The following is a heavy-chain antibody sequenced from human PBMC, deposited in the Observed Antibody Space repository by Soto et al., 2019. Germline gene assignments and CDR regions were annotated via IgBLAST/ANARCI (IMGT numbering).Heavy chain of an antibody. CDR2: ITAGDTYS. CDR3: GKESGHNCGFFDY. V-gene: IGHV3-23*01. Sequence: EVQLLESGGGLVQSGGSLRLSCAASGFTFSDYAMSWVRQAPGKGLEWVSSITAGDTYSYYADFVKGRFTISRDNSKNTLSVQMDGLGAGDTAVYYCGKESGHNCGFFDYCGQGTLVTVSS. CDR1: GFTFSDYA. D-gene: IGHD1-20*01. J-gene: IGHJ4*02.